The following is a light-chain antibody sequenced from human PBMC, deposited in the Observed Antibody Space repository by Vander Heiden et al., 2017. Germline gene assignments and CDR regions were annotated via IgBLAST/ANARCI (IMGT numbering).Light chain of an antibody. CDR2: GNN. Sequence: SVLTPPPSVSVAPGPRVTISCTGSSSNIGAGYPVNWYQQLPGTAPKLLIYGNNNRPSGVPDRFSGSKSGTSASLAITGLQAEDEADYYCQSYDNSLSGYVFGTGTKVTVL. J-gene: IGLJ1*01. V-gene: IGLV1-40*01. CDR3: QSYDNSLSGYV. CDR1: SSNIGAGYP.